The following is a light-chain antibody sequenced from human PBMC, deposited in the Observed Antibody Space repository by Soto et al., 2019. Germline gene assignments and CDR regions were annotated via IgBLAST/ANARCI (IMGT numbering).Light chain of an antibody. CDR2: GSS. V-gene: IGKV3-20*01. Sequence: EIVLTQSPGTLSLSPGGRATLSCSASQSVSSSYLAWYQQKSGQAPRLLIYGSSSRATGIPDRFSGSGSGTDFTLTISRVEPEDFAVYYCQQYSSSPWTFGQGTKVDI. CDR3: QQYSSSPWT. CDR1: QSVSSSY. J-gene: IGKJ1*01.